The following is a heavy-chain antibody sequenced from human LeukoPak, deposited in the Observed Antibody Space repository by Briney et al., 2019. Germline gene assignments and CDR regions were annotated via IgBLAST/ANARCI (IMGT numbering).Heavy chain of an antibody. J-gene: IGHJ5*02. D-gene: IGHD6-25*01. CDR3: VRGPPRLNWFDP. V-gene: IGHV1-3*01. CDR1: GYTFTSYA. CDR2: INAGNGNT. Sequence: GALVKVSCKASGYTFTSYAMHWVRQAPGHRLEWMGWINAGNGNTKYSQKVQGRVTITRDTSASIVYMVLSSLRSEDTAMYFCVRGPPRLNWFDPWGQGTLVTVSS.